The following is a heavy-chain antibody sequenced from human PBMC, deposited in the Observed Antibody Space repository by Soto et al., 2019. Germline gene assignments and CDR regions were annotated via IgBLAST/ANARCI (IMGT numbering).Heavy chain of an antibody. CDR3: ARGVLGEVGASMDYYGMDV. V-gene: IGHV1-2*04. D-gene: IGHD1-26*01. CDR1: GGTFSXYT. J-gene: IGHJ6*02. Sequence: ASVKVSCKASGGTFSXYTICWVRQAPGQGLEWMGRINPNRGRTNYAQKFQGWVTITRDTSISTAYMELSRLRSDDTAVYYCARGVLGEVGASMDYYGMDVWGQGTTVTVSS. CDR2: INPNRGRT.